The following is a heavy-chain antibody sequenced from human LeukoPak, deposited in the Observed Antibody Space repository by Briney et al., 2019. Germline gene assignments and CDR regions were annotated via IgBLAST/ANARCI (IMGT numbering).Heavy chain of an antibody. Sequence: GRSLRLSCAASGFTFSSYGMHWVRQAPGRGLEWVAVIWYDGSNKYYADSVKGRFTISRDNSKNTLYLQMNSLRAEDTAVYYCAREGTVDTAMAYDYWGQGTLVTVSS. CDR2: IWYDGSNK. CDR3: AREGTVDTAMAYDY. J-gene: IGHJ4*02. D-gene: IGHD5-18*01. CDR1: GFTFSSYG. V-gene: IGHV3-33*01.